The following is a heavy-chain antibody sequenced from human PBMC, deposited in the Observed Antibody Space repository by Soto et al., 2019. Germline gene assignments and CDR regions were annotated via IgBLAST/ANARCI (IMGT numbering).Heavy chain of an antibody. D-gene: IGHD2-2*01. V-gene: IGHV3-30-3*01. CDR3: ARDPVVVPAAILIRYNWFDP. J-gene: IGHJ5*02. CDR2: ISYDGSNK. CDR1: GFTFSSYA. Sequence: SLRLSCAASGFTFSSYAMHWVRQAPGKGLEWVAVISYDGSNKYYADSVKGRFTISRDSSKNTLYLQMNSLRAEDTAVYYCARDPVVVPAAILIRYNWFDPWGQGTLVTVSS.